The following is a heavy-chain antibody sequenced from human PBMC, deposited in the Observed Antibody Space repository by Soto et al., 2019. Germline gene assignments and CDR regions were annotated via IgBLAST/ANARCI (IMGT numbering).Heavy chain of an antibody. CDR3: AREPNPSDLVFFDY. Sequence: PGGSLRLSFAGPGFTVNRNYMNRDRQAPGKGLEGVSVIYSGGSTYYADSVKGRFTISRDNSKNTVYLQMNSLRAEDTAVYYCAREPNPSDLVFFDYWGQGTLVTVSS. CDR2: IYSGGST. J-gene: IGHJ4*02. V-gene: IGHV3-66*01. CDR1: GFTVNRNY. D-gene: IGHD6-6*01.